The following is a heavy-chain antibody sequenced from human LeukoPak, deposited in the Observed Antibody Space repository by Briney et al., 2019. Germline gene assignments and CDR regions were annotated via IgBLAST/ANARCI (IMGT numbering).Heavy chain of an antibody. CDR2: IWYDGSNK. J-gene: IGHJ4*02. D-gene: IGHD3-10*01. Sequence: GRSLRLSCAASGFTFSSYGMHWVRQAPGEGLEWVAVIWYDGSNKYYADSVKGRFTISRDNSKNTLYLQMNSLRAEDTAVYYCARGSRLWFGEFHDYWGQGTLVTVSS. CDR1: GFTFSSYG. CDR3: ARGSRLWFGEFHDY. V-gene: IGHV3-33*01.